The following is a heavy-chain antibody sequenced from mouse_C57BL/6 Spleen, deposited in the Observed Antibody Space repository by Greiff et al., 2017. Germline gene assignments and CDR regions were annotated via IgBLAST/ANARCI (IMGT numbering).Heavy chain of an antibody. CDR1: GFSLTSYG. CDR3: ARGPPTCFDV. V-gene: IGHV2-9*02. J-gene: IGHJ1*01. D-gene: IGHD1-1*01. Sequence: QVQLKESGPGLVAPSQSLSITCTVSGFSLTSYGVHWVRQPPGQGLEWLGVIWAGGSTNNNSAIMSRLGISKDNSKSQDFLKMNSLQTDDTAMYYCARGPPTCFDVWGGGTTVSVSS. CDR2: IWAGGST.